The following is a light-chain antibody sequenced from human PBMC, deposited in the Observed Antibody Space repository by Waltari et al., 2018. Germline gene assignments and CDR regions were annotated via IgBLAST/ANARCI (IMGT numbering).Light chain of an antibody. J-gene: IGLJ2*01. CDR2: QDS. CDR3: QAWDSSTVV. CDR1: KLGDKY. Sequence: SYELTQPPSVSVSPGQAASITCSGDKLGDKYACWYQQKPGQSPVPVIHQDSKRPSGIPERFSGSNSGNTATLTISGTQAMDEADYSCQAWDSSTVVFGGGTKLTVL. V-gene: IGLV3-1*01.